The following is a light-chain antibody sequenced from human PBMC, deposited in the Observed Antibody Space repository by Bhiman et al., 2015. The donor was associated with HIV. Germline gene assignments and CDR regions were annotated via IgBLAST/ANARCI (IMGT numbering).Light chain of an antibody. CDR3: GTWDTSLSTGGV. CDR2: ENN. J-gene: IGLJ1*01. Sequence: QSVLTQPPSVSAAPGQKVTISCSGSSSNIGNNYVSWYQQLPRTAPKLLIYENNKRPSGIPDRFSGSKSGTSATLGITGLQTGDEADYYCGTWDTSLSTGGVFGTGTKVTVL. V-gene: IGLV1-51*02. CDR1: SSNIGNNY.